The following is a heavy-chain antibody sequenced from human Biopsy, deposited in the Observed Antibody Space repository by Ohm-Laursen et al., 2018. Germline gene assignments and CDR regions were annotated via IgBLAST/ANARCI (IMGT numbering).Heavy chain of an antibody. J-gene: IGHJ1*01. CDR3: ARGSNEYGGLYFPH. Sequence: GTLSLTCTVSGGSFTGHYWTWIRQPPGKGLEWIGHISHTGYTSYKSSLKSRVTISLDTSRKHLSLRLTSLAAADAAVYYCARGSNEYGGLYFPHWGQGTLVTVSS. CDR2: ISHTGYT. V-gene: IGHV4-59*11. D-gene: IGHD4-23*01. CDR1: GGSFTGHY.